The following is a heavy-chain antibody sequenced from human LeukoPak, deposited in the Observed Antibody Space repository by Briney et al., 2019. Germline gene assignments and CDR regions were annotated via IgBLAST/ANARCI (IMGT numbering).Heavy chain of an antibody. CDR2: FSGDGGTSGDGGIT. V-gene: IGHV3-23*01. D-gene: IGHD7-27*01. J-gene: IGHJ4*02. CDR3: AKGVTNWGRNYFDY. Sequence: PGGSLRLSCAASGFTFTFYAMNWVRQAPGRGLEWVSGFSGDGGTSGDGGITYYIDSVKGRFTISRDNSKNTLYLQMNSLRGEDTAVYYCAKGVTNWGRNYFDYWGQGTLVAVSS. CDR1: GFTFTFYA.